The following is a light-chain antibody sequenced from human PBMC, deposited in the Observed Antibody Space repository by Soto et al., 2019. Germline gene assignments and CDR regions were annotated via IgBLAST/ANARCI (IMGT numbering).Light chain of an antibody. CDR3: QQYNSYSPG. Sequence: DIVMTQAPDSLAVSLGERATINCKSSQSVLYSSDNKNYLTWYQQKPGKAPKLLIYKASSLESGVPSRFSGSGSGTEFTLTISSLQPDDFATYYCQQYNSYSPGFGQGTKVDIK. CDR1: QSVLYSSDNKNY. CDR2: KAS. J-gene: IGKJ1*01. V-gene: IGKV4-1*01.